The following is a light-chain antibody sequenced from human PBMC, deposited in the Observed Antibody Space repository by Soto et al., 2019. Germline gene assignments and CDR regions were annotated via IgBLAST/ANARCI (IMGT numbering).Light chain of an antibody. CDR1: QDITVY. CDR3: QQYDNPLLT. Sequence: DIQMTQSPPSLSASVGDRVTITCQASQDITVYLNWYQQKPGKAPKLLIYDASKLETGVPSRFSGSGSGTDFTFTISSLQPEDLATYYCQQYDNPLLTFGGGTKVEIK. V-gene: IGKV1-33*01. CDR2: DAS. J-gene: IGKJ4*01.